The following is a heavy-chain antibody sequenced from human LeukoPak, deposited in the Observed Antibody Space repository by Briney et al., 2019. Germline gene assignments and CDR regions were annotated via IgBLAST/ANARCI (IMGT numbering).Heavy chain of an antibody. CDR2: IYYSGST. D-gene: IGHD3-10*01. CDR3: ARERYYYGSGRRYFDL. J-gene: IGHJ2*01. V-gene: IGHV4-31*03. Sequence: SETLSLTCTVSGGSISSGGYYWSWIRQHPGKGLEWIGYIYYSGSTYYNPSLKSRVTISVDTSKNQFSLKLSSVTAADTAVHYCARERYYYGSGRRYFDLWGRGTLVTVSS. CDR1: GGSISSGGYY.